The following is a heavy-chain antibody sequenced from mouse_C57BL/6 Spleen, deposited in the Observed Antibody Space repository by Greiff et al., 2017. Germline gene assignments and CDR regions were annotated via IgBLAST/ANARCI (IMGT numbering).Heavy chain of an antibody. V-gene: IGHV1-82*01. CDR1: GYAFSSSW. CDR2: IYPGDGDT. CDR3: ANGDSSGLYYAMDY. Sequence: QVQLQQPGPELVKPGASVKISCKASGYAFSSSWMNWVKQRPGKGLEWIGRIYPGDGDTNYNGKFKGKATLTADKSSSTAYMQLSSLTSEDSAVYVCANGDSSGLYYAMDYWGQGTSVTVSS. J-gene: IGHJ4*01. D-gene: IGHD3-2*02.